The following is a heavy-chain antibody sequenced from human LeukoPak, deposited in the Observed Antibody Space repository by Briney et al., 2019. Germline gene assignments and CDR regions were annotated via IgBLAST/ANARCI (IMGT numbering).Heavy chain of an antibody. CDR1: GFTFSSYA. CDR2: ISYDGSNK. Sequence: PGRSLRLSCAASGFTFSSYAMHWVRQAPGKGLEWVAVISYDGSNKYYADSVKGRFTISRDNSKNTLYLQMNSLRAEDTAVYYCAREHGSHGGFDYWGQGTLVTVSS. D-gene: IGHD3-10*01. CDR3: AREHGSHGGFDY. J-gene: IGHJ4*02. V-gene: IGHV3-30*04.